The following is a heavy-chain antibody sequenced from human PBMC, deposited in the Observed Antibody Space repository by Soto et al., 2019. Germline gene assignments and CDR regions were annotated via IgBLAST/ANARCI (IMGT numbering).Heavy chain of an antibody. CDR3: AQGGYSSGWYLALAT. Sequence: EVQLLESGGGLVQPGRSLRLSCEASGFTFDNYAMTWVRQAPGKGLEWVSALTASGTNTHYADSVKDRFVIFRDNSKNTLYLQMHSLTTAETSIYFCAQGGYSSGWYLALATWGQGTLFTVS. D-gene: IGHD6-19*01. J-gene: IGHJ5*02. V-gene: IGHV3-23*01. CDR2: LTASGTNT. CDR1: GFTFDNYA.